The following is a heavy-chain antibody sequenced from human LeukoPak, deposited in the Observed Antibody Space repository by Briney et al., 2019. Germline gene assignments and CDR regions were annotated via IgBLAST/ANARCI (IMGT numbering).Heavy chain of an antibody. J-gene: IGHJ4*02. CDR3: ARDVQNMVATYSYYFDY. V-gene: IGHV3-30-3*01. CDR1: GFTFSSYA. D-gene: IGHD5-12*01. Sequence: HPGGSLRLSCAASGFTFSSYAMHWVRQAPGKGLEWVAVISYDGSNKYYADSVKGRFTISRDNSKNTLYLQMNSLRAEDTAVYYCARDVQNMVATYSYYFDYWGQGTLVTVSS. CDR2: ISYDGSNK.